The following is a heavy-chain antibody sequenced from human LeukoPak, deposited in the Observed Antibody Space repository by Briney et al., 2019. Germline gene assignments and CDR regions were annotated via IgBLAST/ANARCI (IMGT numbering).Heavy chain of an antibody. J-gene: IGHJ4*02. D-gene: IGHD5-24*01. CDR1: GGSMSGSC. CDR2: ICYSGGT. CDR3: ARGYGYNPY. V-gene: IGHV4-59*08. Sequence: PSETLSLTCTVSGGSMSGSCWSWIRQPPGKGLQWIAYICYSGGTDYNPSLKSRVTMSVDTSKNQFSLRLSSVTATDTAAYYCARGYGYNPYWGQGTLVTASS.